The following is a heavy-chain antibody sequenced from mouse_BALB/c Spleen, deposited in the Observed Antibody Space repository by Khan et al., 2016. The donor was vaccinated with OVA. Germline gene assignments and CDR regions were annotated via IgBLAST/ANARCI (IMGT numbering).Heavy chain of an antibody. CDR2: IWSDGST. J-gene: IGHJ4*01. CDR1: GFSLTNYG. Sequence: QVQLKESGPGLAAPSQSLSITCTISGFSLTNYGVHWVRQPPGKGLEWLVVIWSDGSTNYNSVFKSRLTITKDKSQSQVFLKMNSLQTDDTAIYFCARQPYYHYNIMDYWGQGTSVTVSS. CDR3: ARQPYYHYNIMDY. D-gene: IGHD2-10*01. V-gene: IGHV2-6-1*01.